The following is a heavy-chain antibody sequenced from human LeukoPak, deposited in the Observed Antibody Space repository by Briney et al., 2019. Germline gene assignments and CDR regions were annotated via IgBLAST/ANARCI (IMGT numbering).Heavy chain of an antibody. Sequence: PSETLSLTCTVSGGSISSGGYYWSWIRQHPGKGLEWIGYIYYSGSTYYNPSLKSRVTISVDTSKNQFSLKLSSVTAADTAVYYCARLGKLYCSSTSCYYYMDVWGKGTTVTVSS. CDR1: GGSISSGGYY. D-gene: IGHD2-2*01. CDR3: ARLGKLYCSSTSCYYYMDV. CDR2: IYYSGST. V-gene: IGHV4-31*03. J-gene: IGHJ6*03.